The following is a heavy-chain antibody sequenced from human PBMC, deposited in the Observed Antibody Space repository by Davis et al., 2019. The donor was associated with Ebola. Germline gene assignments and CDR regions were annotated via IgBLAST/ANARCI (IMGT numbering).Heavy chain of an antibody. CDR2: ISSSSSTI. CDR3: ARVPEDYYGSGSPRNYFDY. J-gene: IGHJ4*02. V-gene: IGHV3-48*01. D-gene: IGHD3-10*01. Sequence: GESLKISCAASGFTFSSYSMNWVRQAPGKGLEWVSYISSSSSTIYYADSVKGRFTISRDNAKNSLYLQMNSLRAEDTALYHCARVPEDYYGSGSPRNYFDYWGQGTLVTVSS. CDR1: GFTFSSYS.